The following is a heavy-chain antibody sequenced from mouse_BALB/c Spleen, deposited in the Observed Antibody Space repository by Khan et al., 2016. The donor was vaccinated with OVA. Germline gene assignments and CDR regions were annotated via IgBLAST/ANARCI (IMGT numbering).Heavy chain of an antibody. CDR2: IDPSKSET. CDR3: ARRNYFGYTFAY. CDR1: GYTFTSFW. V-gene: IGHV1S127*01. Sequence: QVQLQQSGPELVRPGASVKMSCKASGYTFTSFWIHWVKQRPGQGLEWIGMIDPSKSETRLNQKFKDKATLNVDKSSNTAYMQLSRLTSEDSAVYYSARRNYFGYTFAYWGQGTLVTVSA. J-gene: IGHJ3*01. D-gene: IGHD1-2*01.